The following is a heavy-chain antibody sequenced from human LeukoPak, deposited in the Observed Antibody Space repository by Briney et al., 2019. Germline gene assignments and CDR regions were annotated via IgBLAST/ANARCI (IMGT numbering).Heavy chain of an antibody. CDR2: ICTGDSDT. D-gene: IGHD3-10*01. Sequence: PGESLKISWKGSWYSLTNYWIGWGRQMPGKGLEWMGIICTGDSDTRYSPSFQGQVSISGDKSISTLDLQGSSLKASDKAMYYCARLVRFGEFDYWGQGTLVTVSS. CDR3: ARLVRFGEFDY. J-gene: IGHJ4*02. CDR1: WYSLTNYW. V-gene: IGHV5-51*01.